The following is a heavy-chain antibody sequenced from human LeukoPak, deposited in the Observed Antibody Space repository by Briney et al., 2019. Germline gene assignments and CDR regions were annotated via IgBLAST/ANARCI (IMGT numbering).Heavy chain of an antibody. Sequence: ASVKVSCKASGYTFTGYYMHWVRQAPGQGLEWMGWMNPNSGNTGYAQKFQGRVTITRNTSTSTAYMELSSLRSEDTAVYYCARSDTGSITIFGVVIRNWFDPWGQGTLVTVSS. J-gene: IGHJ5*02. V-gene: IGHV1-8*03. CDR3: ARSDTGSITIFGVVIRNWFDP. D-gene: IGHD3-3*01. CDR2: MNPNSGNT. CDR1: GYTFTGYY.